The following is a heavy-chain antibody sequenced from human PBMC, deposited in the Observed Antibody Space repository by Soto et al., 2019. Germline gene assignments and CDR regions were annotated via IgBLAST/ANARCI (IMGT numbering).Heavy chain of an antibody. J-gene: IGHJ4*02. D-gene: IGHD1-26*01. Sequence: ASVKVSCKASGYTFTSYDMHWVRQAPGQRLEWMGWINAGNGNTKYSQKFQGRVTITRDTSASTAYMELSSLRSEDTAVYYCARAVSESSFDYWGQGNLVNVSS. V-gene: IGHV1-3*01. CDR3: ARAVSESSFDY. CDR2: INAGNGNT. CDR1: GYTFTSYD.